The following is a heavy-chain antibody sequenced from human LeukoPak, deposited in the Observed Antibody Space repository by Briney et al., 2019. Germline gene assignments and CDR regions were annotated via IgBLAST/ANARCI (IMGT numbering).Heavy chain of an antibody. V-gene: IGHV3-7*03. Sequence: PGGSLRLSCAASGFSFSGYWMSWVRQTPGKGLEWVANIKQDGSVKNSVDSMKGRFTISRDNTKNSLYLEMNSLKAEDTAVYYCAKLTTSWGQGTLVTVSS. CDR3: AKLTTS. J-gene: IGHJ4*02. CDR1: GFSFSGYW. CDR2: IKQDGSVK. D-gene: IGHD4-11*01.